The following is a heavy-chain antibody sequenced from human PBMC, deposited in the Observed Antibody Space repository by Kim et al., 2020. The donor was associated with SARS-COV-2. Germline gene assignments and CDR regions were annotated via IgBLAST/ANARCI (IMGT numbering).Heavy chain of an antibody. V-gene: IGHV3-49*04. J-gene: IGHJ6*03. CDR1: GFTFGDYA. CDR3: TRDLYYDILTGSSRYYYMDV. CDR2: IRSKAYGGTT. D-gene: IGHD3-9*01. Sequence: GGSLRLSCTASGFTFGDYAMSWVRQAPGKGLEWVGFIRSKAYGGTTEYAASVKGRFTISRDDSKSIAYLQMNSLKTEDTAVYYCTRDLYYDILTGSSRYYYMDVLGKGTTVTVSS.